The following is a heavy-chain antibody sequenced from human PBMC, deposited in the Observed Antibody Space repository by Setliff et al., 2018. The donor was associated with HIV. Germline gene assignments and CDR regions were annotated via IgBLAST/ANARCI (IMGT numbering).Heavy chain of an antibody. CDR2: ISPYIGHT. CDR3: ARLGSGWSDSYYYAMDV. CDR1: GGTFSSYG. V-gene: IGHV1-18*01. J-gene: IGHJ6*02. Sequence: GASVKVSCKASGGTFSSYGISWVRQAPGHGLEWMGWISPYIGHTNYAQNFQGRVTMTIDTSTSTAYMELRSLRSDDTAVYFCARLGSGWSDSYYYAMDVWGQGTTVTVSS. D-gene: IGHD6-19*01.